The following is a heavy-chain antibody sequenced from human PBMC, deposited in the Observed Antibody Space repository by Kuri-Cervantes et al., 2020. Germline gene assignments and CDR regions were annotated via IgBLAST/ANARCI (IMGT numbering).Heavy chain of an antibody. D-gene: IGHD3-9*01. CDR2: MHYSGSGSA. Sequence: SETLSLTCSVSGGSVNIDPYYWSWIRQPPGKGLEWIGYMHYSGSGSANYSPSLKSRVTISLDTSKNQFSVKLSSVTAADTAVYYCARDRGTGYSIDLWGQGTLVTVSS. CDR1: GGSVNIDPYY. CDR3: ARDRGTGYSIDL. V-gene: IGHV4-61*01. J-gene: IGHJ4*02.